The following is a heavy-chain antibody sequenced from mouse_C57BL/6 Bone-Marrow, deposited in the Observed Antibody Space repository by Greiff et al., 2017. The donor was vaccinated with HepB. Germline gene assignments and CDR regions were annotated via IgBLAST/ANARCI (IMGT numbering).Heavy chain of an antibody. CDR3: TTYVYDGAY. Sequence: EVKLMESGAELVRPGASVKLSCTASGFNIKDDYMHWVKQRPEQGLEWIGWIDPENGDTEYASKFQGKATITADTSSNTAYLQLSSLTSEDTAVYYCTTYVYDGAYWGQGTLVTVSA. J-gene: IGHJ3*01. CDR1: GFNIKDDY. V-gene: IGHV14-4*01. CDR2: IDPENGDT. D-gene: IGHD2-2*01.